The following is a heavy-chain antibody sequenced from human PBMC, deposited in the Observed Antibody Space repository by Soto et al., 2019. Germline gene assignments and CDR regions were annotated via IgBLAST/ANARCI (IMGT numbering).Heavy chain of an antibody. V-gene: IGHV4-61*01. CDR3: ARDRRYCSGGSCLYYFDY. D-gene: IGHD2-15*01. J-gene: IGHJ4*02. CDR2: IYYSGST. Sequence: SETLSLTCTVSGGSVSSGSYYWSWIRQPPGKGLEWIGYIYYSGSTNYNPSLKSRVTISVDTSKNQFSLKLSSVTAADTAVYYCARDRRYCSGGSCLYYFDYWGQGTLVTVSS. CDR1: GGSVSSGSYY.